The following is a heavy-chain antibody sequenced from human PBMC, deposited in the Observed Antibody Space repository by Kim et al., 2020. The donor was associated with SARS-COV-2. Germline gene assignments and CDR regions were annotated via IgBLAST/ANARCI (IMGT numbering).Heavy chain of an antibody. D-gene: IGHD1-1*01. CDR3: AKFSSLGGGSWNAFDY. J-gene: IGHJ4*02. Sequence: GGSLRLSCAASGFTFSSYAMSWVRQAPGKGLEWVSAISGSGGSTYYADSVKGRFTISRDNSKNTLYLQMNSLRAEDTAVYYCAKFSSLGGGSWNAFDYWGQGTLVTVSS. CDR2: ISGSGGST. CDR1: GFTFSSYA. V-gene: IGHV3-23*01.